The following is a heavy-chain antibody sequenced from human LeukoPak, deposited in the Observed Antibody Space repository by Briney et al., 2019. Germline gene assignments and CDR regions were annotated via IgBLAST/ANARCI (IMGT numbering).Heavy chain of an antibody. CDR2: ISSSGSTI. V-gene: IGHV3-48*03. Sequence: SGGSLRLSCAASGFTFSSYEMNWVRQAPGKGLEWVSYISSSGSTIYYADSVKGRFTISRDNAKNSLYLQMNSLRAEDTAVYYCARGSRLRYFDYWGQGTLVTVSS. D-gene: IGHD3-9*01. CDR1: GFTFSSYE. CDR3: ARGSRLRYFDY. J-gene: IGHJ4*02.